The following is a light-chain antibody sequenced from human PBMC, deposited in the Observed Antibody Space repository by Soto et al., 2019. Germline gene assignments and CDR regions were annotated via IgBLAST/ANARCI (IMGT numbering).Light chain of an antibody. V-gene: IGKV3-11*01. CDR1: QSVSNY. CDR2: DAS. Sequence: EIVLTQSPATLSLSPGERATLSCRASQSVSNYLAWYQQKPGQAPRLLIYDASNRALGIPARFSGSGSGTDFTLTISSLEPEDFALYYCQQRGDWPRTFGQGTKVEIK. CDR3: QQRGDWPRT. J-gene: IGKJ1*01.